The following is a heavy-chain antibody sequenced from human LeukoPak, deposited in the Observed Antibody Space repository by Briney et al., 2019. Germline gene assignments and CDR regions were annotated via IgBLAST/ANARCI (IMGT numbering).Heavy chain of an antibody. D-gene: IGHD3-22*01. Sequence: GASVKVFCKASGGTFSSYAISWVRQAPGQGLEWMGRIIPIFGTANYAQKFQGRVTITTDESTSTAYMELSSLRSEDTAVYYCARDDSSGYYTPLSSWGQGTLVTVSS. J-gene: IGHJ5*02. CDR2: IIPIFGTA. V-gene: IGHV1-69*05. CDR3: ARDDSSGYYTPLSS. CDR1: GGTFSSYA.